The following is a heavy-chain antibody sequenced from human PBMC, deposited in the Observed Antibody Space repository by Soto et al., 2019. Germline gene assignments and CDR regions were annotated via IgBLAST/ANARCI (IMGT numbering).Heavy chain of an antibody. V-gene: IGHV1-69*13. CDR3: ARVHWNDGYPFDY. Sequence: GASVKVSCKASGGTFSSYAISWVRQAPGQGLEWMGGIIPIFGTANYAQKFQGRVTITADESTSTAYMELSSLRSEDTAVYYCARVHWNDGYPFDYWGQGTLVTVSS. CDR1: GGTFSSYA. J-gene: IGHJ4*02. CDR2: IIPIFGTA. D-gene: IGHD1-1*01.